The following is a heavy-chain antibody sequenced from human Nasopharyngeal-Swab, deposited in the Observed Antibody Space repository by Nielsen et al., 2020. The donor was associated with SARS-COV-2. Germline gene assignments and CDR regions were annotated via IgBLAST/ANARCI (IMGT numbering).Heavy chain of an antibody. D-gene: IGHD5-12*01. CDR3: ARQAGRYMATAYYFDF. V-gene: IGHV4-59*08. CDR2: IYDSGAT. J-gene: IGHJ4*02. Sequence: GSLRLSCSVSGGSILNYHWGWIRQPPGKGLEWIGHIYDSGATNYNPSLRSRVTISVDTSRSQCSLNLSSVTAADTAMYYCARQAGRYMATAYYFDFWGQGTLVTVSS. CDR1: GGSILNYH.